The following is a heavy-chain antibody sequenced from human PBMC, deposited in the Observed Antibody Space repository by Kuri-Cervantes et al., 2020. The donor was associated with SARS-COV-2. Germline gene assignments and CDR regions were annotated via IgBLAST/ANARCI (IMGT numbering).Heavy chain of an antibody. D-gene: IGHD1-26*01. J-gene: IGHJ4*02. Sequence: ESLKISCAVYGGSFSGYYWSWIRQPPGKGLEWIGEINHSGSTNYNPSLKSRVTISVDTSKNQFSLKLTSVTAADTAVYYCARDVGTTSRFDYWGQGALVTVSS. CDR1: GGSFSGYY. CDR3: ARDVGTTSRFDY. CDR2: INHSGST. V-gene: IGHV4-34*01.